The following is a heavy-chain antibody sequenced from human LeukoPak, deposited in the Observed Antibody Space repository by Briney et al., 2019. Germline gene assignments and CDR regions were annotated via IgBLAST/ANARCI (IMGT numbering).Heavy chain of an antibody. D-gene: IGHD6-13*01. CDR3: ARDCQTDSSSWLTISRNCFDP. CDR1: GFTFSSYS. CDR2: ISSSSSYI. J-gene: IGHJ5*02. Sequence: GGSLRLSCAASGFTFSSYSMNWVRQAPGKGLEWVSSISSSSSYIYYADSVKGRFTISRDNAKNSLYLRMNSLRAEDTEVYYCARDCQTDSSSWLTISRNCFDPWGQGTLVTVSS. V-gene: IGHV3-21*01.